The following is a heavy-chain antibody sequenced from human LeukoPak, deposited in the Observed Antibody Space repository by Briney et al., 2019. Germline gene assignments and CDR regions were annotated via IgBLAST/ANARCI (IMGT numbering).Heavy chain of an antibody. CDR2: IYYSGST. Sequence: SETLSLTCTVSGGSISSSSYYWGWIRQPPGKGLEWIGSIYYSGSTYYNPSLKSRVTISVDTSKNQFSLKLSSVTAADTAVYYCARYSSGWSGPFDYWGQGTLVTVSS. V-gene: IGHV4-39*07. CDR3: ARYSSGWSGPFDY. CDR1: GGSISSSSYY. J-gene: IGHJ4*02. D-gene: IGHD6-19*01.